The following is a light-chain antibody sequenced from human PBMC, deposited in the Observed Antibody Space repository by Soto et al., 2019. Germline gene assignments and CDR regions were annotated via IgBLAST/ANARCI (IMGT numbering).Light chain of an antibody. J-gene: IGKJ3*01. CDR2: DAS. V-gene: IGKV3-11*01. CDR1: QSVGIY. CDR3: QQLANWPRFT. Sequence: EIVLTQTPATLSLSPGERATLSCRASQSVGIYLTWYQQKPGQAPRLLIYDASNRATGIPARFSGSGSGTDFTLNISSLEPENFAVFYCQQLANWPRFTFCPGTKVDVK.